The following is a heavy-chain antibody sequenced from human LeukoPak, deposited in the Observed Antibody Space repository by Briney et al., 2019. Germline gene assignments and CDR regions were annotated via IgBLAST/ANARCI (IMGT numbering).Heavy chain of an antibody. Sequence: SVKVSCKASGGTFSSYAISWVRQAPGQGLEWMGGIIPIFGTANYAQKFQGRVTITRNTSISTAYMELSSLRSEDTAVYYCARGGSQGYCSSTSCYTLDYWGQGTLVTVSS. D-gene: IGHD2-2*02. V-gene: IGHV1-69*05. CDR1: GGTFSSYA. J-gene: IGHJ4*02. CDR2: IIPIFGTA. CDR3: ARGGSQGYCSSTSCYTLDY.